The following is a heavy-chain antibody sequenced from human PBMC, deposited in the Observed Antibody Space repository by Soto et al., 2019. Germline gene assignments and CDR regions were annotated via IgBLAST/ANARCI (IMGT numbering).Heavy chain of an antibody. CDR2: ISGSDGKT. CDR3: ARWSYLDY. J-gene: IGHJ4*02. CDR1: GSSFGSYA. D-gene: IGHD3-3*01. V-gene: IGHV3-23*01. Sequence: GGSLRLSCAASGSSFGSYALSWVRQAPGKGLEWVSTISGSDGKTFYADSVKGRFSISRDTSQSTLYLQMNSLRADDTAMYYCARWSYLDYWGQGTRVTVSS.